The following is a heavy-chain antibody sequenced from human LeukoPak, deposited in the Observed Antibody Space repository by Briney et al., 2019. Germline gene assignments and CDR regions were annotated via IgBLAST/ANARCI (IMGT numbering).Heavy chain of an antibody. D-gene: IGHD2-2*01. CDR1: GGSFSGYY. V-gene: IGHV4-34*01. CDR3: ARGLPRIVVVPAASYGGVGP. Sequence: SETLSLTCAVYGGSFSGYYWSWIRQPPGKGLEWIGEINHSGSTNYNPSLKSRVTISVDTSKNQFSLKLSSVTAADTAVYYCARGLPRIVVVPAASYGGVGPWGQGTLVTVSS. CDR2: INHSGST. J-gene: IGHJ5*02.